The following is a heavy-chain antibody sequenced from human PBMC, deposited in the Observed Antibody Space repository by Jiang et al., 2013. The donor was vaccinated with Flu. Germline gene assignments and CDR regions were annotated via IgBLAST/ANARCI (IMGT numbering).Heavy chain of an antibody. CDR2: IKGKVDSYAT. Sequence: VQLVESGGGLVQPGGSLKLSCAASGFTFSVSAMHWVRQASGKGLEWIGHIKGKVDSYATTYAASVEGRFTVSRDDSQNTAYLQMNNLKTEDTAVYYCTRQTRYCRGGSCYFGWFDPWGQGTLVTVSS. V-gene: IGHV3-73*01. CDR3: TRQTRYCRGGSCYFGWFDP. J-gene: IGHJ5*02. CDR1: GFTFSVSA. D-gene: IGHD2-15*01.